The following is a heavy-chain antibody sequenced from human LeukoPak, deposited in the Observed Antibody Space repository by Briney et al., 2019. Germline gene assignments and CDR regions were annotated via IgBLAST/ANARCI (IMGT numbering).Heavy chain of an antibody. J-gene: IGHJ4*02. V-gene: IGHV3-23*01. CDR2: INGGGDAT. CDR3: AKDPSMAGTASYFDY. Sequence: GGSLRLSCATSGFTFNNNAMSWVRQAPGKGLEWVSAINGGGDATEYADSVKGRFTISRDNSKNTLYLQMNSLRPDDTAVYYCAKDPSMAGTASYFDYWGQGTLVTVSS. CDR1: GFTFNNNA. D-gene: IGHD6-19*01.